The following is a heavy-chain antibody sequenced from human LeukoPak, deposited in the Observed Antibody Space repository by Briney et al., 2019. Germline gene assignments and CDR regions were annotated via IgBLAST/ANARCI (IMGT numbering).Heavy chain of an antibody. CDR3: ARELNYYDTSDPYYFDY. Sequence: GGSLRLSCAASGFTFSSYAMHWVRQAPGKGLEWVAVISYDGSNKYYADSVKGRFTISRDNAKNSLYLQMNSLRAEDTAVYYCARELNYYDTSDPYYFDYWGQGTLVTVSS. J-gene: IGHJ4*02. V-gene: IGHV3-30-3*01. D-gene: IGHD3-22*01. CDR1: GFTFSSYA. CDR2: ISYDGSNK.